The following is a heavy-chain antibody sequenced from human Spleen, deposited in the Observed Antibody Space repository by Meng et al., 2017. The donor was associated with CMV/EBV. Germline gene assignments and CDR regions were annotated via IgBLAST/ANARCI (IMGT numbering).Heavy chain of an antibody. V-gene: IGHV1-2*02. Sequence: ASVKVSCKASGYTFTDYYMHWVRQAPGQGLEWMGWINPNSGDTNHPHKFQGRVTMTRDTSISTVYMELSSLRSDDTAIYYCARDDNWGPDYWGQGTLVTVSS. J-gene: IGHJ4*02. CDR1: GYTFTDYY. CDR3: ARDDNWGPDY. CDR2: INPNSGDT. D-gene: IGHD7-27*01.